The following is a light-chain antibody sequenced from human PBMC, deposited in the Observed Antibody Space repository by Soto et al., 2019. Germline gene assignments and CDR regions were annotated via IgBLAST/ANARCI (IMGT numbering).Light chain of an antibody. CDR2: GNN. CDR3: QSDDSSLYV. CDR1: SSNIGAGYD. J-gene: IGLJ1*01. V-gene: IGLV1-40*01. Sequence: QSVLTQPPSVSGAPGQRVTISCTGSSSNIGAGYDVHWYQQLPGTAPKLLIYGNNNRPSGVPDRFSGSKSGTSASLAITGLQAEDEADYYCQSDDSSLYVFGTGTKVTVL.